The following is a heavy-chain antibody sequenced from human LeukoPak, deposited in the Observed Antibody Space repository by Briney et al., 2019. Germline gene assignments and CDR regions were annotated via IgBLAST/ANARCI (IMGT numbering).Heavy chain of an antibody. Sequence: GGSLRLSCAASGFTVSSNYMSWVRQAPGKGLEWVSVIYAGGSTYYADSVEGRFTISRDNSKNTLYLQMNSLRAEDTAVYYWARDWSHRCFDYWGQGTLVTVSS. CDR1: GFTVSSNY. J-gene: IGHJ4*02. D-gene: IGHD3-3*01. V-gene: IGHV3-53*01. CDR2: IYAGGST. CDR3: ARDWSHRCFDY.